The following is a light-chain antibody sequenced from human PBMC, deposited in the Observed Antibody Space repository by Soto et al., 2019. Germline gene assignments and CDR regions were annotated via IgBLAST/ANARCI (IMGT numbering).Light chain of an antibody. J-gene: IGKJ1*01. CDR2: AAS. Sequence: DIQLTQSPSFLSASVGDRVTITCRASQGISSFLAWYQQKPGKAPKLLIYAASTLLSGVPSRFSGSGSGTEFTLTISSLQPEDSATYYCQQLNSYPQTFGQGTKVEIK. V-gene: IGKV1-9*01. CDR1: QGISSF. CDR3: QQLNSYPQT.